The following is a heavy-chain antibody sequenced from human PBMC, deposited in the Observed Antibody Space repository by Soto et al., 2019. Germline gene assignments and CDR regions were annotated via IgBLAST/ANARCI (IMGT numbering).Heavy chain of an antibody. V-gene: IGHV3-74*01. CDR1: GFTFSNYW. Sequence: PGGSLRLSCAASGFTFSNYWMHWVRQAPGKGLVWVSRIKSDGSSTNYADSVKGRFTSSRDNAKNTLYLQLNSLRVEDTAVYYCARGNNGMDVWGQGTTVTSP. CDR3: ARGNNGMDV. J-gene: IGHJ6*02. CDR2: IKSDGSST.